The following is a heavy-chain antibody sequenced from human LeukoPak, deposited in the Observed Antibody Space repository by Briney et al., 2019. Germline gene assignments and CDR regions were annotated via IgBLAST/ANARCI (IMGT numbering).Heavy chain of an antibody. D-gene: IGHD2-2*01. CDR1: GGSISIASYY. CDR3: ARHDCTGSSCYSDY. V-gene: IGHV4-39*01. Sequence: SETLSLTCTVSGGSISIASYYWGWIRQPPGKGLEWLGNIYYTGTPHYNPSLKSRVTISVDTSKGQFSLKVTSVTAADTAVYFCARHDCTGSSCYSDYWSHGALVIVSS. J-gene: IGHJ4*01. CDR2: IYYTGTP.